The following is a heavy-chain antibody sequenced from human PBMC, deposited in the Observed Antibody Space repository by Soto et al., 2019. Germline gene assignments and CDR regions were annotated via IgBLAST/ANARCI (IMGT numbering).Heavy chain of an antibody. CDR2: IYSGST. CDR3: ATTRGIAVGGSFDY. J-gene: IGHJ4*02. V-gene: IGHV4-39*01. Sequence: PSETLSLTCTVSGGSISSSSSYWGWIRQPPGKGLEWIGTIYSGSTYYNPSLKSRVTISVDTSKNQFSLKLSSVAAADTAIYFCATTRGIAVGGSFDYWGQGTLVTVS. D-gene: IGHD6-13*01. CDR1: GGSISSSSSY.